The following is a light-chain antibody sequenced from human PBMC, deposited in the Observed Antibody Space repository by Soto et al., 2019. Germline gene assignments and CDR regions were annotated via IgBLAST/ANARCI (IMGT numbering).Light chain of an antibody. J-gene: IGKJ5*01. V-gene: IGKV1-12*01. CDR1: EDISTW. Sequence: DIQMTQSPSSVSASVGDRVTITCRSSEDISTWLAWYQQKPGKAPKLLIYAASSLQSGVPSRVSCSGPGTDFTLTTSSLHPEDFATYYCQHADSLPLITFGQGTRLDIK. CDR2: AAS. CDR3: QHADSLPLIT.